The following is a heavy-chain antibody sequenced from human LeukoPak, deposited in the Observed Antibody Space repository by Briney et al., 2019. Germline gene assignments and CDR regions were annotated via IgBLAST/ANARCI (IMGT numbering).Heavy chain of an antibody. CDR2: ISGSGGTT. J-gene: IGHJ3*02. CDR1: GFTFSSYG. V-gene: IGHV3-23*01. CDR3: AKDPPTVMANAFHI. Sequence: PEGSLRLSCAASGFTFSSYGMSWVRQAPGKGLEWVSSISGSGGTTYYADYVKGRFTISRDNSKNTLYLQMNSLRVDDTAVYSCAKDPPTVMANAFHIWGQGTMVTVS. D-gene: IGHD5-18*01.